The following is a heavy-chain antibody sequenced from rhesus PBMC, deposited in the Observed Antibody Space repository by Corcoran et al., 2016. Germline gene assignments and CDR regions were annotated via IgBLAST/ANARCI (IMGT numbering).Heavy chain of an antibody. Sequence: QVQLQESGPGVVKPSETLSLTCAVSGGSISDSYRWSWIRQPPGKGLEWIGYIYGSSTSTNYNPSLKSRVTSSKDTSKNQFSLKLSSVTAADTAVYYCARATAGTVKVVDYWGQGVLVTVSS. D-gene: IGHD5-24*01. CDR1: GGSISDSYR. CDR3: ARATAGTVKVVDY. J-gene: IGHJ4*01. V-gene: IGHV4S10*01. CDR2: IYGSSTST.